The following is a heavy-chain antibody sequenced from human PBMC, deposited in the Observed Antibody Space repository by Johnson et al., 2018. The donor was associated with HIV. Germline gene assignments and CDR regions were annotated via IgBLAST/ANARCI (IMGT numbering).Heavy chain of an antibody. CDR3: ARDFSSSSNAFDI. V-gene: IGHV3-7*01. D-gene: IGHD6-6*01. J-gene: IGHJ3*02. CDR1: TTTLGDYY. Sequence: VPLVESGGGVVRPGGSLRLSCTASTTTLGDYYISWIRPAPGKGLAWVANTRKDGSEKCPVASGKGRFNISRDNAKNSLYLQMNSLRAEDTAVYYCARDFSSSSNAFDIWGQGTMVTVSS. CDR2: TRKDGSEK.